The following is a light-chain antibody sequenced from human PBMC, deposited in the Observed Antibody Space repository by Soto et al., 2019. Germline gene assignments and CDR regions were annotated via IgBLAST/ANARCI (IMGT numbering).Light chain of an antibody. CDR1: NIGSKS. CDR3: QVWDSGSDHYV. J-gene: IGLJ1*01. Sequence: SYELTQPPSVSVAPGETASITCGGKNIGSKSVHWYQQKPGQAPVLVIYYDSDRPSGIPERFSGSNSGNTATLTISRVEAGDEADYYCQVWDSGSDHYVFGTGTKLTVL. CDR2: YDS. V-gene: IGLV3-21*04.